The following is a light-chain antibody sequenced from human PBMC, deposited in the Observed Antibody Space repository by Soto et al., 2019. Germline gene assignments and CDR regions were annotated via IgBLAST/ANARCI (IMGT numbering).Light chain of an antibody. J-gene: IGLJ1*01. CDR2: DDN. CDR3: GSWDSSLSAYV. CDR1: SSNIGGNS. Sequence: QSVLTQPPSASGTPGQRVIISCSGSSSNIGGNSVSWYQQLPGTAPKLLIYDDNKRPSGIPDRFSGSKSGTSATLGITGFQTGDEADYYCGSWDSSLSAYVFGTGTKVTVL. V-gene: IGLV1-51*01.